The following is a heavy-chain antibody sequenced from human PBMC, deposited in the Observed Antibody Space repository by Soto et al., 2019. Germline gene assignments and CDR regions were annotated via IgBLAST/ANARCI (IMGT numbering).Heavy chain of an antibody. CDR1: GFTFSSYA. D-gene: IGHD2-15*01. CDR2: ISGSGGST. Sequence: EVQLLESGGGLVQPGGSLRLSCAASGFTFSSYAMSWVRQAPGKGLEWVSAISGSGGSTYYADSVKGRFTISRDNSKNTLYLQMNSLRAEDTAVYYCAKEFGDCSGGSCYSPSGFGYWGQGTLVTVSS. CDR3: AKEFGDCSGGSCYSPSGFGY. V-gene: IGHV3-23*01. J-gene: IGHJ4*02.